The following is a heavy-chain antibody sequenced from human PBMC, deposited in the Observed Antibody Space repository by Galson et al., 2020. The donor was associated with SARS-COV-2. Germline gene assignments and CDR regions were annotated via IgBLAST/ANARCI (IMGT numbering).Heavy chain of an antibody. D-gene: IGHD3-22*01. CDR2: IYYSGST. J-gene: IGHJ4*02. CDR1: GGSISSSSYY. Sequence: SETLSLTCAVSGGSISSSSYYWGWIRQPPGKGLEWIGSIYYSGSTYYNPSLKSRVTISVDTSKNQFSLKLSSVTAADTAVYYCARLERGGYYGYWGQGTLVTVSS. V-gene: IGHV4-39*07. CDR3: ARLERGGYYGY.